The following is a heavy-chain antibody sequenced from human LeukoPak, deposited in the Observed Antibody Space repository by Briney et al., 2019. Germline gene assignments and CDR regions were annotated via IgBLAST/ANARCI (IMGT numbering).Heavy chain of an antibody. CDR3: ARALRRSVDTAMAKPYYGMDV. CDR1: GFTFSSYS. J-gene: IGHJ6*02. Sequence: PGGSLRLSCAASGFTFSSYSMNWVRQAPGKGLEWDSSISSSSSYIYYADSVKGRFTISRDNAKNSLYLQMNSLRAEDTAVYYCARALRRSVDTAMAKPYYGMDVWGQGTTVTVSS. D-gene: IGHD5-18*01. CDR2: ISSSSSYI. V-gene: IGHV3-21*01.